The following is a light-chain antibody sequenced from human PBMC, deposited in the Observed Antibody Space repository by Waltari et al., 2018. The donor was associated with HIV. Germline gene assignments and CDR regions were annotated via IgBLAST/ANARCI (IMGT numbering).Light chain of an antibody. CDR1: SYNIGNNF. J-gene: IGLJ2*01. CDR3: SAWDDKLTALV. Sequence: QSVLTQPPSASGTPGQRVTISCSGNSYNIGNNFVSWYQQVPGMAPKLLIYQNDQRPSGGPDRFSGSNSGTSASLAISGLRSEDEADYYCSAWDDKLTALVFGGGTKLTDL. V-gene: IGLV1-47*01. CDR2: QND.